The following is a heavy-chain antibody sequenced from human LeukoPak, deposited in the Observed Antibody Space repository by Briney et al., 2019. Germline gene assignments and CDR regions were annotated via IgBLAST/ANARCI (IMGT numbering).Heavy chain of an antibody. J-gene: IGHJ4*02. CDR1: GFTFRNYW. V-gene: IGHV3-74*01. CDR3: ASLTVGATGHC. Sequence: GWSLRLSCAASGFTFRNYWMSWVRQAPGKGLVWVSRINPDGSSTGYADSVKGRFTISRDNAKNALYLQMNTLGAEDTAVYYCASLTVGATGHCWGQGILVTVSS. CDR2: INPDGSST. D-gene: IGHD1-26*01.